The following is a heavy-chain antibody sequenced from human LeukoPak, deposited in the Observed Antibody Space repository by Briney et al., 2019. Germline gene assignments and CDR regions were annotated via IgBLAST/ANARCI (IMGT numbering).Heavy chain of an antibody. D-gene: IGHD2-2*01. CDR3: ARGGPYQELDY. CDR2: INHSGST. CDR1: GGSFSGYY. Sequence: SETLSLPCAVYGGSFSGYYWSWIRRPPGKGLEWIGEINHSGSTNYNPSLKSRVTISVDTSKNQFSLKLSSVTAADTAVYYCARGGPYQELDYWGQGTLVSVSS. V-gene: IGHV4-34*01. J-gene: IGHJ4*02.